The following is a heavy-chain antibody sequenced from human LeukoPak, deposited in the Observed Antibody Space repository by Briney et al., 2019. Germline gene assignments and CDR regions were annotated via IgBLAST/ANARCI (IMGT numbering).Heavy chain of an antibody. CDR1: GVSISSYS. Sequence: SETLSLTCTVSGVSISSYSWSSMRQPPGKGLEWIGYICYSGSTNYNPALKSRVTISVDTSKDQFSLKLSSVIAADTAVYYCAREGIAAARNAFDIWGQGTMVTVSS. D-gene: IGHD6-13*01. CDR2: ICYSGST. CDR3: AREGIAAARNAFDI. J-gene: IGHJ3*02. V-gene: IGHV4-59*01.